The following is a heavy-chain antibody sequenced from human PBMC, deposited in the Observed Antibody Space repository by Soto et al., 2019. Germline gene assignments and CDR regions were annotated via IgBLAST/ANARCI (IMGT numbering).Heavy chain of an antibody. CDR1: GGSIDRGDYY. J-gene: IGHJ5*02. CDR3: ARDVIAPPNYFYP. Sequence: SETLSLTCTVSGGSIDRGDYYWSWIRQPPGKGLEWIGYVYYSGTTNYNPFLKSRVTLSLDKSKNQFSLKMNSVTAADTAVYYGARDVIAPPNYFYPWGQGTRGTASS. V-gene: IGHV4-61*08. CDR2: VYYSGTT. D-gene: IGHD4-4*01.